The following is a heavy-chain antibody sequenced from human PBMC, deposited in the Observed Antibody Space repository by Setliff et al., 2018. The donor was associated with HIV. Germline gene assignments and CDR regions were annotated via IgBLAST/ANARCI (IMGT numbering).Heavy chain of an antibody. Sequence: VASVKVSCKPSGYNFTDDAMNWVRQAPGQGLEWMGWIDTNSGNPTYAADFTGRFVLTVDSSVSTAYLQINDLEIEDTAIYFCAREVLLGDMSFPNNRGQGTLVTVSS. J-gene: IGHJ4*02. CDR3: AREVLLGDMSFPNN. CDR2: IDTNSGNP. CDR1: GYNFTDDA. D-gene: IGHD3-16*01. V-gene: IGHV7-4-1*02.